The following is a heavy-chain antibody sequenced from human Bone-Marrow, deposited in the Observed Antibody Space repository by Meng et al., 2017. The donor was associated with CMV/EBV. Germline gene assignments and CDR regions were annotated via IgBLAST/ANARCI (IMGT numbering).Heavy chain of an antibody. CDR3: TTDSRQTFCSSTSCYLYYYGMDV. Sequence: GGSLRLSCAASGFTFSNAWMSWVRQAPGKGLEWVGRIKSKTDGGTTDYAAHVKGRFTISRDDSKNTLYLQMNSLKTDETAVYYCTTDSRQTFCSSTSCYLYYYGMDVWGQGTTVTVSS. V-gene: IGHV3-15*01. CDR2: IKSKTDGGTT. J-gene: IGHJ6*02. CDR1: GFTFSNAW. D-gene: IGHD2-2*01.